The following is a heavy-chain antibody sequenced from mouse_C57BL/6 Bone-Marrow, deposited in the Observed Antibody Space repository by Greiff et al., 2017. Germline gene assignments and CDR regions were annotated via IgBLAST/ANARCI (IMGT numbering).Heavy chain of an antibody. Sequence: EVQGVESGGDLVKPGGSLKLSCAASGFTFSSYGMSWVRQTPDKRLEWVATISSGGSYTYSPDSVKGRFTISRDNAKNTLYLQMSSLKSEDTAMYYCACDGYHTLYFDYWGQGTTLTVSS. CDR1: GFTFSSYG. CDR2: ISSGGSYT. J-gene: IGHJ2*01. D-gene: IGHD2-3*01. CDR3: ACDGYHTLYFDY. V-gene: IGHV5-6*01.